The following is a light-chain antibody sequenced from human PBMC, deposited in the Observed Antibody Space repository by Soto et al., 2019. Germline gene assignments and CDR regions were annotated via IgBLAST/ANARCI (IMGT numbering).Light chain of an antibody. CDR2: HAS. CDR1: QSLSNSY. V-gene: IGKV3-20*01. Sequence: EIVLTQSPGTLSLSPGERATLSCRASQSLSNSYLAWYQQKPAQAPRLLIYHASSRATGIPDRFSGSGSGTDFTLTISRLEPEDFAVYYCQQYGSSPVTFGQGTKLDIK. CDR3: QQYGSSPVT. J-gene: IGKJ2*01.